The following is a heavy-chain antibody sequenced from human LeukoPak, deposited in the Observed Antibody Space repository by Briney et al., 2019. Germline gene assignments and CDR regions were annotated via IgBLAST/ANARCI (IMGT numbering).Heavy chain of an antibody. V-gene: IGHV1-2*02. CDR1: GYTFTGYH. D-gene: IGHD6-19*01. Sequence: GASVKVSCKASGYTFTGYHMHWVRQAPGQGLEWMGWINPNSGGTKYVQKFQGSVTMTRDTSISTAYMELSRLTSDDTAVYYCASRKLGVAGTIDYWGQGTLVTVSS. CDR3: ASRKLGVAGTIDY. CDR2: INPNSGGT. J-gene: IGHJ4*02.